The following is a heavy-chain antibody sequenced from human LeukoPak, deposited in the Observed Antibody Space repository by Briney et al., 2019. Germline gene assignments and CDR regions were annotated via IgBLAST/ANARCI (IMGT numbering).Heavy chain of an antibody. Sequence: AGGSLRLSCAASGFTFSSYGMHWVRQAPGKGLEWVAVISYDGSDKYYADSVKGRFTISRDNSKNTLYLQMNSLRAEDTAVYYCAKAFPYCTNGVCSPGTTWGQGTLVTVSS. J-gene: IGHJ5*02. CDR2: ISYDGSDK. CDR3: AKAFPYCTNGVCSPGTT. V-gene: IGHV3-30*18. CDR1: GFTFSSYG. D-gene: IGHD2-8*01.